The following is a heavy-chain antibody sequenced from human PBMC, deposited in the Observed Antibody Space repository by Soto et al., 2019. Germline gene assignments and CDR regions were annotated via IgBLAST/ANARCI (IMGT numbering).Heavy chain of an antibody. J-gene: IGHJ5*02. CDR2: IYYSGST. V-gene: IGHV4-59*01. D-gene: IGHD3-10*01. CDR1: GGSISSYY. Sequence: PSETLSLTCTVSGGSISSYYWSWIRQPPGKGLEWIGYIYYSGSTNYNPSLKSRVTISVDTSKNQFSLKLSSVTAADTAVYYCARDSRMVRGNWFDPWGQGTLVTVSS. CDR3: ARDSRMVRGNWFDP.